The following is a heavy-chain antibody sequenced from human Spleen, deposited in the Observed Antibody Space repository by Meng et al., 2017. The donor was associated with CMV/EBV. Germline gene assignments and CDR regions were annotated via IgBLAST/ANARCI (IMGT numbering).Heavy chain of an antibody. V-gene: IGHV4-34*01. CDR2: INHSGST. D-gene: IGHD6-13*01. CDR3: ARGAAAGTSY. Sequence: LTCAVYGGSFSGYYWSWIRQPPGKGLEWVGEINHSGSTNYNPSLKSRVTISVDTSKNQFSLKLSSVTAADTAVYYCARGAAAGTSYWGQGTLVTVS. CDR1: GGSFSGYY. J-gene: IGHJ4*02.